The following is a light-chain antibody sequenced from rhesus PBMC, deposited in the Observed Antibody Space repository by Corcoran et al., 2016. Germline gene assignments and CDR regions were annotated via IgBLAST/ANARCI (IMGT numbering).Light chain of an antibody. J-gene: IGKJ4*01. Sequence: EIVMTQSPATLSLSPGERATLSCRASQRVSSSLAWYQQKPGQAPKLLSYDASSRAPGIPDRFSGRGSGTEFTLTISSLEPEDVGVYYCRQDYSWPLTFGGGTKVELK. CDR1: QRVSSS. CDR2: DAS. CDR3: RQDYSWPLT. V-gene: IGKV3-42*01.